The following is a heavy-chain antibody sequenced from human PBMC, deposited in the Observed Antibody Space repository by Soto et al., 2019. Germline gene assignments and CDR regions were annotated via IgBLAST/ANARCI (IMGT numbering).Heavy chain of an antibody. V-gene: IGHV3-11*03. Sequence: QVQLMQAGGGLVKPGGSLRISCAASGSMFSDYYMTWIRQTPVKGLEWVAYISTASDTTYADSERGRFTIYRDNARNSLYLQMNSLRAGDSAVYYCARGQYTMDVWGQGTTVTVS. CDR1: GSMFSDYY. J-gene: IGHJ6*02. D-gene: IGHD5-18*01. CDR2: ISTASDT. CDR3: ARGQYTMDV.